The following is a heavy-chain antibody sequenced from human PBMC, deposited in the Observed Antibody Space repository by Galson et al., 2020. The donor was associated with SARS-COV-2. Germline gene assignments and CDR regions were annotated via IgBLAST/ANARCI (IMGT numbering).Heavy chain of an antibody. CDR3: ARDMRGIVAVFGVVAVGGIYC. J-gene: IGHJ4*02. CDR1: GYIFTNYY. CDR2: INPSGGYT. Sequence: ASETVPCQASGYIFTNYYMHWVRQAPGQGLEWTGIINPSGGYTSYAQKFQGRVNMTRDTSTNTVYMELSSLRSEDTAMYYCARDMRGIVAVFGVVAVGGIYCGGQGALVAISS. D-gene: IGHD3-3*01. V-gene: IGHV1-46*01.